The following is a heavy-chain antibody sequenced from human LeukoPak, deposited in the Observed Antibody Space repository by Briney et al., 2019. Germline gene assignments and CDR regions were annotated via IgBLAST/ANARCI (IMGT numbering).Heavy chain of an antibody. CDR1: GYTFTSYG. J-gene: IGHJ3*02. CDR2: ISAYNGNT. Sequence: GASVKVSCKASGYTFTSYGISWVRQAPGQGLEWMGWISAYNGNTNYAQKLQGRVTMTTDTSTSTAYMELRSLRSDDTAVYYCARSAGITMILGAFDIWGQGTMVTVSS. CDR3: ARSAGITMILGAFDI. D-gene: IGHD3-22*01. V-gene: IGHV1-18*01.